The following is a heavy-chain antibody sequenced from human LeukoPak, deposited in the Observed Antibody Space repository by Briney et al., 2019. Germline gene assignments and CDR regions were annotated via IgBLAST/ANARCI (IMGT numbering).Heavy chain of an antibody. CDR1: GYTFTSYG. Sequence: ASVKVSCQASGYTFTSYGISWVRQAPGQGLEWMGWISAYNGNTNYAQKLQGRVTMTTDTSTSTAYMELRSLRSDDTSVYYCARCAVDSGSYLYWGQGTLVTVSS. J-gene: IGHJ4*02. CDR3: ARCAVDSGSYLY. CDR2: ISAYNGNT. V-gene: IGHV1-18*01. D-gene: IGHD1-26*01.